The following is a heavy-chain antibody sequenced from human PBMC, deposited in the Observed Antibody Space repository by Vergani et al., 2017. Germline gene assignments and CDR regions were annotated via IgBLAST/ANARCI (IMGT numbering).Heavy chain of an antibody. Sequence: EVQLLESGGDLVQPGGSLRLSCAASGFTFNHYAMNWVRQAPGKGLEWVSGISGSGGSTYYAGSVKGRFTISRDSSKNTLYLQMNSLSAGDTAVYYCAKANPRXSGYDYLYYYHAMDVWGQGTTVTVSS. CDR2: ISGSGGST. J-gene: IGHJ6*02. CDR1: GFTFNHYA. V-gene: IGHV3-23*01. CDR3: AKANPRXSGYDYLYYYHAMDV. D-gene: IGHD5-12*01.